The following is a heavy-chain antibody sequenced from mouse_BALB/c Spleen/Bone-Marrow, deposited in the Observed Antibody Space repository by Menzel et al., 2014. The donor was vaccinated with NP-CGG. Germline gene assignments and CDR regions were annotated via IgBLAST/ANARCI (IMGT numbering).Heavy chain of an antibody. J-gene: IGHJ4*01. V-gene: IGHV2-6-2*01. CDR2: IWSDGST. CDR1: GFSLXSYG. CDR3: ARSGTDYAMDY. D-gene: IGHD4-1*01. Sequence: QVQLKESGPDLVAPSQSLSLTCTVSGFSLXSYGLHWVRQPPGKGLEWLGGIWSDGSTTYNSALKSRMSISKDNSKRQVLLKMNSLQTDDTAMYYCARSGTDYAMDYWGQGTSVTVSS.